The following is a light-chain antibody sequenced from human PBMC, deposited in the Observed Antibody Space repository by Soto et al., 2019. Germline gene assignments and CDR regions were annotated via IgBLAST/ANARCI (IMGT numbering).Light chain of an antibody. CDR1: QSLSNSIY. CDR3: LQDINYPWT. Sequence: EIVLTQSPGTLSLSPGERATLSCRASQSLSNSIYLAWYQQKPGQAPRLLIYGASSRATGIPNRFSGSGSGTDFTLAISSLQPEDSATYDCLQDINYPWTFGQGTKVEIK. CDR2: GAS. J-gene: IGKJ1*01. V-gene: IGKV3-20*01.